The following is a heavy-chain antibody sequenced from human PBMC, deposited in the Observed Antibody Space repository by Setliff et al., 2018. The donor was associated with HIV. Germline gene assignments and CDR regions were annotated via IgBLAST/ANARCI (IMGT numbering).Heavy chain of an antibody. J-gene: IGHJ6*02. CDR2: ISNSGGST. CDR3: ARDQTGTGILHGMDV. V-gene: IGHV3-23*01. CDR1: GFTFSSYA. Sequence: GGSLRLSCAASGFTFSSYAMNWVRQAPGKGLEWVSTISNSGGSTYYADSVKGRFTISRYNSKNTLYLQMNSLRAEDTAVYYCARDQTGTGILHGMDVWGQGTTVTVSS. D-gene: IGHD1-1*01.